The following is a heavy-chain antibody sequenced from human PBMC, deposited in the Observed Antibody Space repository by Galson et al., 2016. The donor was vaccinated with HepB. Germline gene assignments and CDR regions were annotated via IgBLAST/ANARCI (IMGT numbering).Heavy chain of an antibody. J-gene: IGHJ6*02. Sequence: SLRLSCAASGFSFSNYAMYWVRQAPGKGLEWVAFISYDGSDKFYADSVKGRFTVSRDSSKSTLYLQMNSLRGDDTAVYHCVRSSRDSGYSLDLWGQGTTVSVSS. CDR2: ISYDGSDK. V-gene: IGHV3-30-3*01. D-gene: IGHD3/OR15-3a*01. CDR3: VRSSRDSGYSLDL. CDR1: GFSFSNYA.